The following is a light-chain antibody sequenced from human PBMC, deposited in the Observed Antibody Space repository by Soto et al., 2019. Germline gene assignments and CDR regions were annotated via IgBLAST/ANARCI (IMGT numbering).Light chain of an antibody. CDR2: GAS. CDR1: QSVSSN. Sequence: EIVMTQSPATLSVSPGERATLSCRASQSVSSNLAWYQQKPGQATRLLIYGASTRATGIPARFSGSGSGTEFTLTISSLQSEDFAVHYCQQYNNSPTFGQGTKVEIK. CDR3: QQYNNSPT. V-gene: IGKV3-15*01. J-gene: IGKJ1*01.